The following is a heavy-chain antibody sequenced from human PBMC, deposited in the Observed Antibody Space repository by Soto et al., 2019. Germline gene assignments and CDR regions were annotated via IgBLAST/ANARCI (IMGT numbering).Heavy chain of an antibody. CDR1: GFTFSTYG. CDR3: ARREYYYDSSGYYSSRGFDY. V-gene: IGHV3-30*03. D-gene: IGHD3-22*01. Sequence: QVQLVESGGGVVQPGRSLRLSCAASGFTFSTYGMHWVRQAPGKGLEWVAVISYDGSNKFYADSVRGRFTISRDNSKNTLYLRMNSLSAEDTAVYYCARREYYYDSSGYYSSRGFDYWGQGTLVTVSS. J-gene: IGHJ4*02. CDR2: ISYDGSNK.